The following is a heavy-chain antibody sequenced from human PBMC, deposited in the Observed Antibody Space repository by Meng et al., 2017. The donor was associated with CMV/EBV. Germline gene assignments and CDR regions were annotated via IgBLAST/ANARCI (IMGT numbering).Heavy chain of an antibody. CDR2: ISGSGGST. CDR1: GFTFSSYA. CDR3: ARGGGDTAMVDY. V-gene: IGHV3-23*01. D-gene: IGHD5-18*01. J-gene: IGHJ4*02. Sequence: GESLKISCAASGFTFSSYAMSWVRQAPGRGLEWVSAISGSGGSTYYIDSVKGRFTISRDNSKNTLYLQMNSLRAEDTAVYYCARGGGDTAMVDYWGQGTLVTVSS.